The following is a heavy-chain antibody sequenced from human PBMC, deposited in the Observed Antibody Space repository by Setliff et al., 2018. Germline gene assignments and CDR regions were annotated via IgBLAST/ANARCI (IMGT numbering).Heavy chain of an antibody. Sequence: GGSLRLSCAASGFTFDDYGMGWVRQAPGKGLEWVSGFNWNGGSTGYADSVKGRFTLSRDNAKNSLYLQMNSLRAEDTAVYYCAKGVGIQLWLRGDAFDIWGQGTMVTVS. CDR3: AKGVGIQLWLRGDAFDI. V-gene: IGHV3-20*04. J-gene: IGHJ3*02. D-gene: IGHD5-18*01. CDR1: GFTFDDYG. CDR2: FNWNGGST.